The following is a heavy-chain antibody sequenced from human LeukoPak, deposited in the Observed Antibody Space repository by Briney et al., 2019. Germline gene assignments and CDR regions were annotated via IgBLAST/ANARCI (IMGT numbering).Heavy chain of an antibody. CDR1: GFTFSSYA. D-gene: IGHD5-18*01. J-gene: IGHJ4*02. Sequence: GRSLRLSCAASGFTFSSYAMHWVRQAPGKGLEWVAVISYDGSNKYYADSVKGRFTISRDNSKNTLYLQMNSLRAEDTAVYYCARSQGIQLWFPFDYWGQGTLVTVSS. V-gene: IGHV3-30-3*01. CDR2: ISYDGSNK. CDR3: ARSQGIQLWFPFDY.